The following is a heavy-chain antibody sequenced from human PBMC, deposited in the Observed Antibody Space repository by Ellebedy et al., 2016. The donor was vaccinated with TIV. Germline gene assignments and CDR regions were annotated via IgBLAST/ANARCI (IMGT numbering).Heavy chain of an antibody. V-gene: IGHV1-24*01. J-gene: IGHJ6*02. Sequence: ASVKVSCXVSGYRLTDASTHWVRQAPGKGLEWMGGFDPEGGKKISAQKFQGRLTVTEDETTDTVYMELSGLRADDTAAYYCARVPCSYSGCQGYGMDVWGQGTTVTVS. D-gene: IGHD2-15*01. CDR2: FDPEGGKK. CDR3: ARVPCSYSGCQGYGMDV. CDR1: GYRLTDAS.